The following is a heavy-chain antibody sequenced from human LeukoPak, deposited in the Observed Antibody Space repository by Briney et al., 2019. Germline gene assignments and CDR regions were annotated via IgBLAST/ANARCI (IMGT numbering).Heavy chain of an antibody. CDR2: ISSSSSYI. Sequence: GGSLRLSCAASGFTFSSYSMNWVRQAPGKGLEWVSSISSSSSYISYADSVKGRFTISRDNAKNSLYLQMNSLRAEDTAVYYCARDFAESSSWSHYYYYYYMDVWGKGTTVTVSS. V-gene: IGHV3-21*01. CDR1: GFTFSSYS. D-gene: IGHD6-13*01. J-gene: IGHJ6*03. CDR3: ARDFAESSSWSHYYYYYYMDV.